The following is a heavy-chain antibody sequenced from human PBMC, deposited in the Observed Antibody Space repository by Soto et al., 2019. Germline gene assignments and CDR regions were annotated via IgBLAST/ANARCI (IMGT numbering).Heavy chain of an antibody. CDR3: ARHEQFYYYYYGMDV. J-gene: IGHJ6*02. CDR1: GYSFTTYW. Sequence: RGESLEISCKASGYSFTTYWIAWVRQMPGKGLEWMGIINPGDSDIRYSPSFQGQVTISADNSISTAYLQWSSLKASDTAMYYCARHEQFYYYYYGMDVWGQGTAVTVSS. D-gene: IGHD4-4*01. V-gene: IGHV5-51*01. CDR2: INPGDSDI.